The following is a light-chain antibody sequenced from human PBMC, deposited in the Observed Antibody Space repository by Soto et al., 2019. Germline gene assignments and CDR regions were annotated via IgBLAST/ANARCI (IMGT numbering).Light chain of an antibody. CDR2: GNS. J-gene: IGLJ3*02. CDR1: SSNIGAGYD. V-gene: IGLV1-40*01. CDR3: QSYDSSLGGSV. Sequence: QSVLTQPPSVSGAPGQRVTISCTVSSSNIGAGYDVHWYQQLPGPAPKLLIYGNSNRPSGVPDRFSGSKSGTSASLAITGLQAEDEADYYCQSYDSSLGGSVFGGGTQLTVL.